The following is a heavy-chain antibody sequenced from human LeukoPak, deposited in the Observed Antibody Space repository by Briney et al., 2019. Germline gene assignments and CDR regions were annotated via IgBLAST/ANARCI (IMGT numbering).Heavy chain of an antibody. CDR2: ISSSSSYI. D-gene: IGHD3-10*01. CDR3: ARLRDGSGKGGAFDY. J-gene: IGHJ4*02. Sequence: GGSLRLSCAASGFTFSRYWMSWVRQAPGKGLEWVSSISSSSSYIYYADLVKGRFTISRDNAKNSLYLQMNSLRAEDTAVYYCARLRDGSGKGGAFDYWGQGTLVTVSS. CDR1: GFTFSRYW. V-gene: IGHV3-21*01.